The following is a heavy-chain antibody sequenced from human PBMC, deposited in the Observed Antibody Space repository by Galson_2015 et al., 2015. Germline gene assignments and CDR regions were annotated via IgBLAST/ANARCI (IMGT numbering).Heavy chain of an antibody. V-gene: IGHV3-7*05. CDR3: ARLGERQKVDF. CDR1: GFTFSSFW. J-gene: IGHJ4*02. Sequence: SLRLSCAASGFTFSSFWMTWVRRAPGKGLEWVANIKQDGSTKYYVASVRGRFIISRDNAQNSLYLQMNSLRAEDTAVYYCARLGERQKVDFWGQGALVTVSS. CDR2: IKQDGSTK. D-gene: IGHD5-24*01.